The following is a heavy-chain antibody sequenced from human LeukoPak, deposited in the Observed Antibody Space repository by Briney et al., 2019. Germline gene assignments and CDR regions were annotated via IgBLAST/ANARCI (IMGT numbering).Heavy chain of an antibody. CDR3: TREGGSSNEFY. CDR1: GGSINSFY. Sequence: PSETLSLTCTVSGGSINSFYWSWIRQSPGKGLEWIGYICYTGSPSYNPSLNNRAIISVDTSKNQFSLRLRSLTAADTAVYYCTREGGSSNEFYWGQGTLVFVSS. CDR2: ICYTGSP. V-gene: IGHV4-59*01. D-gene: IGHD4-11*01. J-gene: IGHJ4*02.